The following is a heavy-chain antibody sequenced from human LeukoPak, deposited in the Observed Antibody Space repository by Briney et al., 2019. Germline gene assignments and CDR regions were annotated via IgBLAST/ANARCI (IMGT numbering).Heavy chain of an antibody. CDR3: ARVYYDILTGDYYYGMDV. J-gene: IGHJ6*02. CDR1: RGTFSSYA. V-gene: IGHV1-69*04. D-gene: IGHD3-9*01. CDR2: IIPILGIA. Sequence: ASVKVSCKASRGTFSSYAISWVRQAPGQGLEWMGRIIPILGIANYAQKFQGRVTITADKSTSTAYMELSSLRSEDTAVYYCARVYYDILTGDYYYGMDVWGQGTTVTVSS.